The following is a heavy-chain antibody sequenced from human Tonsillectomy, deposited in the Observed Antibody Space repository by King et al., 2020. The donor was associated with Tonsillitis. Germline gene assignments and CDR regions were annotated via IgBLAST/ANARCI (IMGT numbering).Heavy chain of an antibody. V-gene: IGHV5-10-1*03. CDR3: ARLLAGDQINYYYYYYMDV. D-gene: IGHD3-10*01. CDR1: GYSFTSYW. CDR2: IDPSDSYT. J-gene: IGHJ6*03. Sequence: QLVQSGAEVKKPGESLRISCKGSGYSFTSYWISRVRQMPGKGLEWMGRIDPSDSYTNYSPSFQGHVTISADKSISTAYLQWSSLKASDTAMYFCARLLAGDQINYYYYYYMDVWGKGTTVTVSS.